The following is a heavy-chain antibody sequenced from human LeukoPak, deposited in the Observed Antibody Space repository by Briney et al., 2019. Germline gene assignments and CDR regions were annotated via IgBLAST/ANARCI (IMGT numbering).Heavy chain of an antibody. CDR3: TTRSCGTGACFSSFYYYYGLHF. Sequence: ASVKVSCKASGDSISNFAVSWVRQAPGQGLEWMGGIIPIFGTAHYAQKFRGRVTITADESTSTTSLELSSLKSEDTAIYYCTTRSCGTGACFSSFYYYYGLHFWGQGTTVSVSS. V-gene: IGHV1-69*13. D-gene: IGHD3-16*01. J-gene: IGHJ6*02. CDR1: GDSISNFA. CDR2: IIPIFGTA.